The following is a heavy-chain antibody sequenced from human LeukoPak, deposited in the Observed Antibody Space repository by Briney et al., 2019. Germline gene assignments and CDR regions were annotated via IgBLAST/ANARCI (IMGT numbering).Heavy chain of an antibody. CDR3: AREVVRGGWFDP. CDR1: GYTFTGYC. CDR2: INPNSGGT. D-gene: IGHD3-10*01. Sequence: ASVKVSCKASGYTFTGYCMHWVRQAPGQGLEWMGWINPNSGGTNYAQKFQGRVTMTRDTSISTAYMELSRLRSDDTAVYYCAREVVRGGWFDPWGQGTLVTVSS. V-gene: IGHV1-2*02. J-gene: IGHJ5*02.